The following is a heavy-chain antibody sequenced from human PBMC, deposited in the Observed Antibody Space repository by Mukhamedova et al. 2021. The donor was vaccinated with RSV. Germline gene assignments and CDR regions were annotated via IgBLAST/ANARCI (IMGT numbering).Heavy chain of an antibody. J-gene: IGHJ4*02. Sequence: DGETIYAEKFQGRVTITADTSTDTAYMELSSLRSEDTAVYYCATVGGSYGQVQYYFDYWGQGTLVTVSS. CDR3: ATVGGSYGQVQYYFDY. V-gene: IGHV1-69-2*01. CDR2: DGET. D-gene: IGHD1-26*01.